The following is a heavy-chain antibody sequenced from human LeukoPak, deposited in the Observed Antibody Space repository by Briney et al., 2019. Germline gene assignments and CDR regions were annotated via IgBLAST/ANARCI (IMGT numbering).Heavy chain of an antibody. Sequence: PSGGSLRLSCAASGFTFSSYWMSWVRQAPGKGLEWVANIKQDGSEKYYVDSVKGRFTISRDNAKNSLYLQMNSLRAEDTAVYYCARDGGDYGGNCYFDYWGQGTLVTVSS. J-gene: IGHJ4*02. CDR3: ARDGGDYGGNCYFDY. D-gene: IGHD4-23*01. CDR2: IKQDGSEK. V-gene: IGHV3-7*01. CDR1: GFTFSSYW.